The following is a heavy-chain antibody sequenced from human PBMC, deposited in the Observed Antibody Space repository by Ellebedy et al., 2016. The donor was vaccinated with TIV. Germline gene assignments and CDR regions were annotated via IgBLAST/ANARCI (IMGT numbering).Heavy chain of an antibody. CDR3: ARGLLTSGGVIVIRGLSEVDV. CDR2: ISSSGTII. D-gene: IGHD3-16*02. J-gene: IGHJ6*02. Sequence: PGGSLRLSCAASGFTFSDYYMSWIRQAPGKGLEWVSDISSSGTIIYYADSVKGRFTISRDNAKNSFYLQMNSLRAEDTAVYYCARGLLTSGGVIVIRGLSEVDVWGQGTTVTVSS. CDR1: GFTFSDYY. V-gene: IGHV3-11*04.